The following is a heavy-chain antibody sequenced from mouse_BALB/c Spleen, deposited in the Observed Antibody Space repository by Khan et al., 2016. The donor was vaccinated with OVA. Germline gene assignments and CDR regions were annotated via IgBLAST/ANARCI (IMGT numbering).Heavy chain of an antibody. CDR2: IWAGGST. J-gene: IGHJ4*01. CDR3: ARDRSDGNYWAMDY. D-gene: IGHD2-1*01. V-gene: IGHV2-9*02. CDR1: GFSLTTYG. Sequence: QVQLQQSGPGLVAPSQSLSITCTVSGFSLTTYGVHWVRQPPGKGLEWLGVIWAGGSTNFNSALMSRLSISKDNSKSQVFLKMNSLQTVDTAMYYCARDRSDGNYWAMDYGGQGTSVTVSS.